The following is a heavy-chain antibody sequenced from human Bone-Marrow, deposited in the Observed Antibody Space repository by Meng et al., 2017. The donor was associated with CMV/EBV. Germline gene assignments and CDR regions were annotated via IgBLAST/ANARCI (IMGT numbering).Heavy chain of an antibody. V-gene: IGHV4-30-4*08. J-gene: IGHJ5*02. CDR3: AAGPGDSSGDNWFDP. CDR2: IYYSGST. D-gene: IGHD3-22*01. CDR1: GGSISSGDYY. Sequence: QVQLQESGPGLVKPSQTLSPTCTVSGGSISSGDYYWSWIRQPPGKGLEWIGYIYYSGSTYYNPSLKSRVTISVDTSKNQFSLKLSSVTAADTAVYYCAAGPGDSSGDNWFDPWGQGTLVNVSS.